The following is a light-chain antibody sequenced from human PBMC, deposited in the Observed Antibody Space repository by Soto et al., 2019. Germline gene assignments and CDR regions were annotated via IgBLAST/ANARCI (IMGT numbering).Light chain of an antibody. CDR1: QSISSSS. CDR3: QQYGSSPPYT. J-gene: IGKJ2*01. Sequence: EIALTQSPGTLSLSPGERATLSCRASQSISSSSLAWYQQKPGQAPRLLISGASSRATGIPDRFGGSGSGTDFTLTISRLEPDDFAVYYCQQYGSSPPYTFGQGTKVEIK. CDR2: GAS. V-gene: IGKV3-20*01.